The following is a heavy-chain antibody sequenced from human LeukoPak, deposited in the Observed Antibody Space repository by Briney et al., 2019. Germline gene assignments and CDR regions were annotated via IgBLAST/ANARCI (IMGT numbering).Heavy chain of an antibody. Sequence: SETLSLTCTVSGGSISSSSYYWGWIRQPPGKGLEWIGSIYYSGSTYYNPSLKSRVTISVDTSKNQFSLKLSSVTAADTAVYYCARPGYCSSTSCPIVYWGQGTLVTVFS. CDR1: GGSISSSSYY. CDR3: ARPGYCSSTSCPIVY. J-gene: IGHJ4*02. D-gene: IGHD2-2*01. CDR2: IYYSGST. V-gene: IGHV4-39*01.